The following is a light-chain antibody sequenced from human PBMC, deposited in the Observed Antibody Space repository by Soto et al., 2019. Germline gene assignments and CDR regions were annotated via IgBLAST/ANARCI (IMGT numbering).Light chain of an antibody. V-gene: IGLV1-40*01. J-gene: IGLJ2*01. CDR1: SSNIGNHY. Sequence: QSVLTQPPSVSAAPGQRVTISCSGSSSNIGNHYVSWYQQFPGTAPKLLIYGNSNRPSGVPDRFSGSKSGTSASLAITGLQAEDEADYYCQSYDSSLSGSVFGGGTKVTVL. CDR3: QSYDSSLSGSV. CDR2: GNS.